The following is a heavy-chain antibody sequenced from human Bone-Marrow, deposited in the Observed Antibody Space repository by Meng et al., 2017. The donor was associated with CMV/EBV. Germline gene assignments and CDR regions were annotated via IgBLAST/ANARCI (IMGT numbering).Heavy chain of an antibody. CDR2: IKSKTDGGTT. V-gene: IGHV3-15*01. CDR1: GFTFSSYW. Sequence: GESLKISCAASGFTFSSYWMSWVRQAPGKGLEWVGRIKSKTDGGTTDYAAPVKGRFTISRDDSKNTLYLQMNSLKTEDTAVYYCTTEDGQVPYYYYGMDVWGQGTTVTVSS. D-gene: IGHD2-2*01. J-gene: IGHJ6*02. CDR3: TTEDGQVPYYYYGMDV.